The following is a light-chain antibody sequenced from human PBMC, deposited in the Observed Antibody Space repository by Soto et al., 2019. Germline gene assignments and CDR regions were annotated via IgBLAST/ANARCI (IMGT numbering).Light chain of an antibody. Sequence: DIQLTQSPSSLSAYVGDRVTITCLASQSISSYLNWYQQKPGKAPKLLIYAASSLQSGVPSRFSGSGSGTDFTLTISSLQPEDFATYYCQQSYSTPRTFGQGTKVDIK. CDR3: QQSYSTPRT. V-gene: IGKV1-39*01. J-gene: IGKJ1*01. CDR2: AAS. CDR1: QSISSY.